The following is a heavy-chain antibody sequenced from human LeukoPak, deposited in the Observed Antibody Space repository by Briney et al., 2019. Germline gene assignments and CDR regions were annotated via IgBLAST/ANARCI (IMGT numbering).Heavy chain of an antibody. D-gene: IGHD1-26*01. Sequence: SETLSLTCAVSGGSLTGYFWAWIRQPPGKGLEWIGHFYYSWATYYNPSLESRVSISIDTSKTQFSLELNSVTGADTAVYFCARGFGGTYYTDDFDIWGQGTIVTVSS. CDR3: ARGFGGTYYTDDFDI. CDR2: FYYSWAT. V-gene: IGHV4-59*01. CDR1: GGSLTGYF. J-gene: IGHJ3*02.